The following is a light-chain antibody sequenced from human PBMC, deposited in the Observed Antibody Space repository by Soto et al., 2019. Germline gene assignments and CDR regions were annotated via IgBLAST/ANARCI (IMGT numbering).Light chain of an antibody. CDR3: QQYGSSPFT. CDR1: QSVSSSY. CDR2: GSS. V-gene: IGKV3-20*01. Sequence: EIVLTQSPGTLSLSPGERATLSCRASQSVSSSYFAWYQQKPGQAPRLLIYGSSCRATGIPDRFSGSGSGTVFTLTISRLEPEDFAVYYCQQYGSSPFTFGRGTKVEIK. J-gene: IGKJ4*01.